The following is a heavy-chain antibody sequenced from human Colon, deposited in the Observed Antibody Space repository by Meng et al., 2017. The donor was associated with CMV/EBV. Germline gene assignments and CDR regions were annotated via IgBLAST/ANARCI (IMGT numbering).Heavy chain of an antibody. Sequence: GGSLRLSCAASGFTFSSYSMNWVRQAPGKGLEWVSSISSSSSYIYYADSVKGRFTISRDNAKNSLYLQMNSLRAEDTAVYYYARVGIVVVPAALDYWGQGTLVTVSS. CDR3: ARVGIVVVPAALDY. V-gene: IGHV3-21*01. J-gene: IGHJ4*02. CDR2: ISSSSSYI. D-gene: IGHD2-2*01. CDR1: GFTFSSYS.